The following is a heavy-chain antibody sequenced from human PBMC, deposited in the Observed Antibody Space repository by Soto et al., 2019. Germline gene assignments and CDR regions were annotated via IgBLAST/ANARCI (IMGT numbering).Heavy chain of an antibody. CDR1: GFTFTSSA. Sequence: SVKVSCKASGFTFTSSAVQWVRQARGQRLEWIGWIVVGSGNTNYAQKFQERVTITRDMSTSTAYMELSSLRSEDTAVYYCAADIAAAGFRRSGSWFGPWGQGTLFT. J-gene: IGHJ5*02. V-gene: IGHV1-58*01. D-gene: IGHD6-13*01. CDR2: IVVGSGNT. CDR3: AADIAAAGFRRSGSWFGP.